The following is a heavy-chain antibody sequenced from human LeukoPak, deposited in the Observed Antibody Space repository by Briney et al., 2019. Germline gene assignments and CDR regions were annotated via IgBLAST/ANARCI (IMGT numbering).Heavy chain of an antibody. CDR1: GGSFSGYY. J-gene: IGHJ5*02. CDR3: ARNYYDSSLRLGES. CDR2: INHSGST. D-gene: IGHD3-22*01. Sequence: SETLSLTCAVYGGSFSGYYWSWIRQPPGKGLEWIGEINHSGSTNYNPSLKSRVTISVDTSKNQFSLKLSSVTAADTAVYYCARNYYDSSLRLGESWGQGTLVTVSS. V-gene: IGHV4-34*01.